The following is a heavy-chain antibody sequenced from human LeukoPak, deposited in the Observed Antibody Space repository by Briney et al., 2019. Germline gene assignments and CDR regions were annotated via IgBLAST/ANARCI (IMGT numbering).Heavy chain of an antibody. V-gene: IGHV4-38-2*02. CDR1: GYSISSGYY. D-gene: IGHD3-22*01. Sequence: SETLSLTCTVSGYSISSGYYWGWIRQPPGKGLEWIGSIYHSGSTYYNPSLKSRVTISVDTSKNQFSLKLSSVTAADTAVYYCARDGHHYDSSGYYWFDPWGQGTLVTVSS. CDR2: IYHSGST. J-gene: IGHJ5*02. CDR3: ARDGHHYDSSGYYWFDP.